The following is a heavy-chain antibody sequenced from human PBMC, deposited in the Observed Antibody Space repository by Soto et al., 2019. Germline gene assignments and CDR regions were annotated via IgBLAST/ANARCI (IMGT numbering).Heavy chain of an antibody. CDR1: GFTFSSYS. CDR2: ISSDGSTT. Sequence: GGSLRLSCAASGFTFSSYSLHWVRQAPGKGLEWVAVISSDGSTTYYADSVKGRFTVSRDNSRNTLYLQMNSLRTDDTAVYYGGGGGGSFNPGFDLWGQGTLVTVYS. CDR3: GGGGGSFNPGFDL. V-gene: IGHV3-30*04. D-gene: IGHD3-16*01. J-gene: IGHJ4*02.